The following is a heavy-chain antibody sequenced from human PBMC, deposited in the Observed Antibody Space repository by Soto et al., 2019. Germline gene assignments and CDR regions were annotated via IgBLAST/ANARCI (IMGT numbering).Heavy chain of an antibody. CDR2: VSHSGNT. V-gene: IGHV4-34*02. CDR3: ARAKFESTGWHQFDI. Sequence: QVHLEQRGAGLLKPSETLSLTCTVSGGSFTGHFWSWVRQPPGKGLEWIGEVSHSGNTKYYPSLRCRVTLSVDSSKNQISLALTSVTAADTAVYYCARAKFESTGWHQFDIWGQGTLVTVSS. D-gene: IGHD7-27*01. CDR1: GGSFTGHF. J-gene: IGHJ4*02.